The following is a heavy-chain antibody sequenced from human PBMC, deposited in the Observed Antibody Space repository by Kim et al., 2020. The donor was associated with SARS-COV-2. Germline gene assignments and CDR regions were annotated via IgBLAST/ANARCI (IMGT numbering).Heavy chain of an antibody. CDR3: TTEIGNLWFGELFPYYFDY. CDR2: IKSKTDGGTT. V-gene: IGHV3-15*01. CDR1: GFTFSNAW. Sequence: GGSLRLSCAASGFTFSNAWMSWVRQAPGKGLEWVGRIKSKTDGGTTDYAAPVKGRFTISRDDSKNTLYLQMNSLKTEDTAVYYCTTEIGNLWFGELFPYYFDYWGQGTLVTVSS. D-gene: IGHD3-10*01. J-gene: IGHJ4*02.